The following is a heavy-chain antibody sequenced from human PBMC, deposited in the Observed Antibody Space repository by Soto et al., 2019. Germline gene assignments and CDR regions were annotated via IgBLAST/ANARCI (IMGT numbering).Heavy chain of an antibody. V-gene: IGHV4-59*01. CDR2: IYYSGST. Sequence: PSETLSLTCTVSGDSISNYHWSWIRQPPGKGLEWIGYIYYSGSTNYNPSLKSRVTISVDTSKNQFSLKLSSVTAADTAVYYCARGHCLNGVCYRDNWFDPWGQGSLVTVSS. CDR3: ARGHCLNGVCYRDNWFDP. CDR1: GDSISNYH. D-gene: IGHD2-8*01. J-gene: IGHJ5*02.